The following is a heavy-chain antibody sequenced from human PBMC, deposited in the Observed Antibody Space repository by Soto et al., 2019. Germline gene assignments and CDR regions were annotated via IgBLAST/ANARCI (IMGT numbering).Heavy chain of an antibody. CDR2: ISSSGSTI. V-gene: IGHV3-11*01. CDR3: ARRITIFGVVKRFYYYYMDV. D-gene: IGHD3-3*01. Sequence: GGSLRLSCAASGFTFSDYYMSWIRQAPGKGLEWVSYISSSGSTIYYADSVKGRFTISRDNAKNSLYLQMNSLRAEDTAVYYCARRITIFGVVKRFYYYYMDVWGKGTTVTVSS. J-gene: IGHJ6*03. CDR1: GFTFSDYY.